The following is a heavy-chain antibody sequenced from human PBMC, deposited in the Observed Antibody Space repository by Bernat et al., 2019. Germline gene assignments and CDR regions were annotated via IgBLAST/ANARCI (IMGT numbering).Heavy chain of an antibody. V-gene: IGHV1-69*01. CDR2: IIPIFGTA. CDR1: GGTFSSSA. J-gene: IGHJ6*02. CDR3: EREVNVVVTTPSYGMDV. Sequence: QVQLVQSGAEVKKPGSSVKVSCKASGGTFSSSAISWVRQAPGQGLEWMGGIIPIFGTANYAQKFQGRVTITADESTSTAYMELSSLRSEDTAVYYCEREVNVVVTTPSYGMDVWGQGTTVTVSS. D-gene: IGHD2-21*02.